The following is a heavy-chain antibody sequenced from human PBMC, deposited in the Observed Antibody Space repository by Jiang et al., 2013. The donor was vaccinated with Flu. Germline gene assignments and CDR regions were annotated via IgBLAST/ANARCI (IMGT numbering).Heavy chain of an antibody. CDR3: VTVGFDY. Sequence: RLSCSASGFNFSISAMHWVRQAPGKGLEYVSGITNNGGSTYYPDSVKGRFSISRDNPRNTLYLQMNSLRPDDTAVYYCVTVGFDYWGQGTLVTVSS. V-gene: IGHV3-64D*06. CDR1: GFNFSISA. J-gene: IGHJ4*02. D-gene: IGHD1-1*01. CDR2: ITNNGGST.